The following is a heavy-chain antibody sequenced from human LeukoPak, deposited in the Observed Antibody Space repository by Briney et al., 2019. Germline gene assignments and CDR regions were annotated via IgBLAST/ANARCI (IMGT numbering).Heavy chain of an antibody. CDR2: INQYGSEK. CDR3: ARDGHPFDS. J-gene: IGHJ4*02. V-gene: IGHV3-7*01. CDR1: GFRFTSYW. Sequence: GGSLRLSCAASGFRFTSYWMRWVRQAPGKGLEWVAKINQYGSEKYYGDSVKSRFTIYRANAKTSLYLQMSSLRAEDTAVYFCARDGHPFDSWGQGTLVTASS.